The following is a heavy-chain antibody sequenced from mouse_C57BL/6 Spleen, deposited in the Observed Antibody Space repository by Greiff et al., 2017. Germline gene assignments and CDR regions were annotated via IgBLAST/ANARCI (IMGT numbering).Heavy chain of an antibody. J-gene: IGHJ2*01. D-gene: IGHD1-1*01. CDR3: TTVYYGSSVDY. V-gene: IGHV14-4*01. CDR2: IDPENGDT. CDR1: GFNIKDDY. Sequence: VQLQQSGAELVRPGASVKLSCTASGFNIKDDYMHWVKQRPEQGLEWIGWIDPENGDTEYASKFQGKAPITADTSSNTAYLQLSSLTSEDTAVYYCTTVYYGSSVDYWGQGTTLTVSS.